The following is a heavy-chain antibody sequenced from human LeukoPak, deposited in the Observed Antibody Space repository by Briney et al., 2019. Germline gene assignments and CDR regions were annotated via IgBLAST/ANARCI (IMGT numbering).Heavy chain of an antibody. J-gene: IGHJ6*02. CDR1: GGSFSGYY. V-gene: IGHV4-34*01. D-gene: IGHD3-10*01. Sequence: SETLFLTCAVYGGSFSGYYWSWIRQPPGKGLEWIGEINHSGSTNYNPSLKSRVTISVDTSKNQFSLKLSSVTAADTAVYYCARGRGVLYYYDGMDVWGQGTTVTVSS. CDR3: ARGRGVLYYYDGMDV. CDR2: INHSGST.